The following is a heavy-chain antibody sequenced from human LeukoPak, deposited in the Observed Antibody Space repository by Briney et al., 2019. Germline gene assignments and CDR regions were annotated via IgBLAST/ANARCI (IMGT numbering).Heavy chain of an antibody. CDR3: ARAAYGDYRYYYFYLDV. J-gene: IGHJ6*03. V-gene: IGHV4-4*07. CDR2: IYTSGSS. Sequence: SETLSLTCTVSGGSINSYYWSWIRQPAGRGLEWIGRIYTSGSSNYNPSLKSRVTMSVDTSKNQFSLRLTSVTAADTAVYYCARAAYGDYRYYYFYLDVWGKGTTVTASS. CDR1: GGSINSYY. D-gene: IGHD4-17*01.